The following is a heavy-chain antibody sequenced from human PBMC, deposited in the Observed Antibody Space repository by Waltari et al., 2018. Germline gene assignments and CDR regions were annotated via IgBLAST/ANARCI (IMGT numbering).Heavy chain of an antibody. V-gene: IGHV1-46*01. CDR3: ATDTGALWMDV. CDR1: EYTFASSY. Sequence: QVQLVQSGAAVKKPGASVKISCKTSEYTFASSYVHWVRQAPGQGLEWMGRINPSGCSTSYEQRFQGRVTMTRDTSTSTVYMELSSLKSEDTAVYYCATDTGALWMDVWGQGTTVTVSS. J-gene: IGHJ6*02. CDR2: INPSGCST. D-gene: IGHD2-21*01.